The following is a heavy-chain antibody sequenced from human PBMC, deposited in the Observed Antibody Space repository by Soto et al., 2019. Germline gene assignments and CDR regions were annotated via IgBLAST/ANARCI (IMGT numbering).Heavy chain of an antibody. Sequence: ASVKVSCKASGYTFTSYAMHWVRQAPGQRLEWMGWINAGNGNTKYSQKFQGRVTITRDTSASTAYMELSSLRSEDTAVYYCARQRITILGVTPDAFDIWGQGTMVTVSS. CDR2: INAGNGNT. D-gene: IGHD3-3*01. CDR3: ARQRITILGVTPDAFDI. CDR1: GYTFTSYA. V-gene: IGHV1-3*01. J-gene: IGHJ3*02.